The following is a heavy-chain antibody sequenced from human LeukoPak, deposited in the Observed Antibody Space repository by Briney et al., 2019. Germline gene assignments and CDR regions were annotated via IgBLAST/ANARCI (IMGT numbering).Heavy chain of an antibody. CDR2: ISGSGGST. V-gene: IGHV3-23*01. CDR1: GFTFSSYG. J-gene: IGHJ4*02. CDR3: ARDRWRSGGSGGGDY. D-gene: IGHD2-15*01. Sequence: GSLRLSCAASGFTFSSYGMTWVRQAPGKGLEWVSTISGSGGSTYYADSVKGRFTISRDNSKNTLSLQMNSLRAEDTAVYYCARDRWRSGGSGGGDYWGQGTLVTVSS.